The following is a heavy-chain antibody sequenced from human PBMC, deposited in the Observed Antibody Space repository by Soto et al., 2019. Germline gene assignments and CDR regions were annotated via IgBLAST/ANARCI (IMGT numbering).Heavy chain of an antibody. CDR1: GFTFRSYV. D-gene: IGHD3-16*01. Sequence: QVQLVESGGGVVQPGTSLRLSCVGSGFTFRSYVIHWVRQAPGKGLEWVALTSYDGSNNFYGDSVKGRFTISRDNSTNTVELQMDSLRLEDTALYYCARWGTTGGLDVWGQGTLVSVSS. CDR2: TSYDGSNN. CDR3: ARWGTTGGLDV. J-gene: IGHJ4*02. V-gene: IGHV3-33*05.